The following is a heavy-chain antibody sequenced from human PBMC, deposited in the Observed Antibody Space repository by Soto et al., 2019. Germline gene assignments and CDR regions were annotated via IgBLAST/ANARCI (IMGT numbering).Heavy chain of an antibody. CDR2: IIPILGIA. V-gene: IGHV1-69*02. CDR3: ARARATTVTAEPNYYYYMDV. J-gene: IGHJ6*03. D-gene: IGHD4-17*01. Sequence: ASVKVSCKASGGTFSSYTISWVRQAPGQGLEWMGRIIPILGIANYAQKFQGRVTITADTSTSTAYMELSSLRSEDTAVYYCARARATTVTAEPNYYYYMDVWGKGTTVTVSS. CDR1: GGTFSSYT.